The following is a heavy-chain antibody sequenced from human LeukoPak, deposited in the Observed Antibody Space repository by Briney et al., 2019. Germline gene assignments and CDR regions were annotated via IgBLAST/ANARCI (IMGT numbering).Heavy chain of an antibody. J-gene: IGHJ4*02. Sequence: GGSLRLSCAASGFMFSSYSMNWVRQAPGKGLEWVSYIGSRSRTIYYADSVKGRFTISRDNSKNTLYLQMNSLRAEDTAIYYCAIVPILGIYHETLDYWGQGTLVTVSS. CDR3: AIVPILGIYHETLDY. D-gene: IGHD7-27*01. CDR1: GFMFSSYS. CDR2: IGSRSRTI. V-gene: IGHV3-48*01.